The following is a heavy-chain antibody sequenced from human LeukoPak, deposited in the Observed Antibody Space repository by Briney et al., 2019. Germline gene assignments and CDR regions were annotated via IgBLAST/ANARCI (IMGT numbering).Heavy chain of an antibody. Sequence: GGSLRLSCAASGFTFSSYSMNWVRQAPGRGLEWVSSISSSSSYVYSADSVKGRFTISRDNAKNSLYLQMNSLRAEDTAVYYCARGYGDYFPFDYWGQGTLVTVSS. CDR3: ARGYGDYFPFDY. V-gene: IGHV3-21*01. CDR2: ISSSSSYV. CDR1: GFTFSSYS. J-gene: IGHJ4*02. D-gene: IGHD4-17*01.